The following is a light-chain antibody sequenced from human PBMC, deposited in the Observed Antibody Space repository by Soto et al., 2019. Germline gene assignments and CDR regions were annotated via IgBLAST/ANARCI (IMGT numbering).Light chain of an antibody. CDR2: GAS. V-gene: IGKV3-15*01. CDR3: QQYNKWPLT. CDR1: QSASGN. Sequence: EIVMTQSPATLSVSPGERATLSCRASQSASGNLAWYQQKPGQAPRLLIYGASTRATGIPARISGSGSVTAFTLTTSSLPSEDVEFYYCQQYNKWPLTFGGGTQVEI. J-gene: IGKJ4*01.